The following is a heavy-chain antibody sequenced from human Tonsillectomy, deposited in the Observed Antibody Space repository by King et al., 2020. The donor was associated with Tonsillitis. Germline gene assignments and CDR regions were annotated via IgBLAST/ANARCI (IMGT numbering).Heavy chain of an antibody. CDR1: GGSISTYY. D-gene: IGHD3-10*01. CDR2: INYSGST. Sequence: VQLQESGPGLVKPSETLSLTCTVSGGSISTYYWNWVRQPPGKGLEWIAYINYSGSTNYNPSLKSRVTISVDTSKNQFSLKLSSVTAADTAVYYCARGRGSSPWGGSGSCYFNYWGRGPLVTVSS. J-gene: IGHJ4*02. CDR3: ARGRGSSPWGGSGSCYFNY. V-gene: IGHV4-59*01.